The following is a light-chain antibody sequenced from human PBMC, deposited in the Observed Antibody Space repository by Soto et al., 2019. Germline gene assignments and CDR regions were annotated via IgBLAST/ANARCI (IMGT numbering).Light chain of an antibody. Sequence: DIVMTQSPDSLAVSLGERATINCKSSQSVLYSSTNKNYVAWYQQKPGQPPKTLIYWASTRESGVPDRFSGSGSGTDFTLTISSLQAEDVAVYYCQQYSSTPLTFGGGTKGEIK. CDR2: WAS. J-gene: IGKJ4*01. CDR3: QQYSSTPLT. CDR1: QSVLYSSTNKNY. V-gene: IGKV4-1*01.